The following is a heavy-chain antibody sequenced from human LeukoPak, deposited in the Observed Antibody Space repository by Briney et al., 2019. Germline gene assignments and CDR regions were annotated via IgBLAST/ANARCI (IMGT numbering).Heavy chain of an antibody. CDR3: ARDRGAYAREY. Sequence: GGSLRLTCAASGFTFSSYWMSWVRQAPGKGLEWVANIKRDGSEKYYVDSVKGRSTISRDNAQNSLYLQMNSLRVEDTAVYYCARDRGAYAREYWGQGTLVTVSS. CDR2: IKRDGSEK. D-gene: IGHD5-24*01. CDR1: GFTFSSYW. V-gene: IGHV3-7*03. J-gene: IGHJ4*02.